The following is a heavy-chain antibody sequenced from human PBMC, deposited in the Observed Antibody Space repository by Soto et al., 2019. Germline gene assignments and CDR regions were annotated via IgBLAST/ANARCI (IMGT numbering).Heavy chain of an antibody. V-gene: IGHV4-39*01. D-gene: IGHD3-10*01. CDR2: IYYSGST. CDR3: ARNPLWFGENWFDP. Sequence: SETLPLTCTVSGGSISSSSYYWGWIRQPPGKGLEWIGSIYYSGSTYYNPSLKSRVTISVDTSKNQFSLKLSSVTAADTAVYYCARNPLWFGENWFDPWGQGTLVTVSS. J-gene: IGHJ5*02. CDR1: GGSISSSSYY.